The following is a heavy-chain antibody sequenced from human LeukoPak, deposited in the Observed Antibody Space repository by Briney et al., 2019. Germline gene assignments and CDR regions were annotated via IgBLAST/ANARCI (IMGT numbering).Heavy chain of an antibody. Sequence: GGSQRLPCPPSGFSFSRYYMSWVRQAPGEGLEWVSAISGSGGSTYYADPVTGRITISRDNSKNTLYLQMNSLRAEDTAVYYCAKPRLGCSSTSCYLTAFDYWGQGTLVTVSS. V-gene: IGHV3-23*01. CDR3: AKPRLGCSSTSCYLTAFDY. CDR1: GFSFSRYY. J-gene: IGHJ4*02. CDR2: ISGSGGST. D-gene: IGHD2-2*01.